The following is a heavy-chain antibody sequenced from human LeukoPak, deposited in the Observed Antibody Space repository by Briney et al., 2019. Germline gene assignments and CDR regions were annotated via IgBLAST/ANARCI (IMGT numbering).Heavy chain of an antibody. CDR1: GYSISSGYY. V-gene: IGHV4-38-2*02. CDR2: IYHSGST. D-gene: IGHD2-21*02. J-gene: IGHJ4*02. CDR3: ARDPENVVVTASYFDY. Sequence: SETLSLTCTVSGYSISSGYYWGWIRQPPGKGLEWIGSIYHSGSTYYNPSLKSRVTISVDTSKNQFSLKLSSVTAADTAVYYCARDPENVVVTASYFDYWGQGTLVTVSS.